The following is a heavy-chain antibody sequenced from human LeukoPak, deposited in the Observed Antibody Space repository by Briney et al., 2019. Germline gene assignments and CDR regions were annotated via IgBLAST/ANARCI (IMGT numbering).Heavy chain of an antibody. Sequence: PGGSLRLSCAASGFTFSSYVMSWVRQAPGKGLEWVSAISGSGGSTYYADSVKGRFTISRDNSKNTLYLQMNSLRAEDTAVYYCANPPGSSVAGSFDYWGQGTLVTVSS. CDR2: ISGSGGST. D-gene: IGHD6-19*01. CDR1: GFTFSSYV. V-gene: IGHV3-23*01. J-gene: IGHJ4*02. CDR3: ANPPGSSVAGSFDY.